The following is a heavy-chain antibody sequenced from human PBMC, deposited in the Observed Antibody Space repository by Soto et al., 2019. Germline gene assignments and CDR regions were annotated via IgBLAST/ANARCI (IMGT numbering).Heavy chain of an antibody. Sequence: KGTGASVKVSCKASGGTFSSYTISWVRQAPGQGLEWMGRIIPILGIANYAQKFQGRVTITADKSTSTAYMELSSLRSEDTAVYYCARDLRGKDGSGSAYYMDVWGKGTTVTVSS. D-gene: IGHD3-10*01. V-gene: IGHV1-69*04. CDR1: GGTFSSYT. CDR3: ARDLRGKDGSGSAYYMDV. CDR2: IIPILGIA. J-gene: IGHJ6*03.